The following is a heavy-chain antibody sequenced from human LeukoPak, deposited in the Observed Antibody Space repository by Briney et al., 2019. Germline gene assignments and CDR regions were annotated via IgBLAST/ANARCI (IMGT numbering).Heavy chain of an antibody. J-gene: IGHJ3*02. Sequence: ASVTVSFKASGYTFTSYYMHWVRQAPGQGLEWMGIINPSGGSTSYAQKFQGRVTMTRDTSTSTVYMELSSLRSEDTAVYYCARDPGDAFDIWGQGTMVTVSS. CDR2: INPSGGST. CDR3: ARDPGDAFDI. CDR1: GYTFTSYY. V-gene: IGHV1-46*01.